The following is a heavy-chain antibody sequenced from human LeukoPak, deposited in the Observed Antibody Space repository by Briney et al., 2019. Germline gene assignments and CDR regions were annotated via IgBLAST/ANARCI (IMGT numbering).Heavy chain of an antibody. Sequence: ASVKVSCKASGGTFSSYAISWVRQAPGQGLEWMGGIIPIFGTANYAQKFQGRVTITTDESTSTAYMELSSPRSEDTAVYYCARDHSYYYDSSESTYYFDYWGQGTLVTVSS. CDR1: GGTFSSYA. CDR2: IIPIFGTA. CDR3: ARDHSYYYDSSESTYYFDY. J-gene: IGHJ4*02. D-gene: IGHD3-22*01. V-gene: IGHV1-69*05.